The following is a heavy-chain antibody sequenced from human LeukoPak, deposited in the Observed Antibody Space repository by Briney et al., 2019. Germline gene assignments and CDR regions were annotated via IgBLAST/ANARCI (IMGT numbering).Heavy chain of an antibody. Sequence: GRSLGLSCAASGFTFSSYGLHWVRQAPGKGLEWVALIRSDGSSKNYADSVKGRFTISRDASKNTVYLQMNSLRAEDTAVYSCARWSGDYPSYYLDYWGQGTLVTVSS. V-gene: IGHV3-33*01. J-gene: IGHJ4*02. CDR2: IRSDGSSK. D-gene: IGHD4-17*01. CDR3: ARWSGDYPSYYLDY. CDR1: GFTFSSYG.